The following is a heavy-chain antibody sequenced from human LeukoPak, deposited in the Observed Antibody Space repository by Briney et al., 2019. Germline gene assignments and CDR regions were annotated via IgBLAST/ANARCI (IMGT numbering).Heavy chain of an antibody. J-gene: IGHJ4*02. CDR2: IKQDGSEK. Sequence: GGSLRLSCAASGLTFSSPWMNWVRQAPGKGLEWVANIKQDGSEKYYVDSVKGRFTISRDNAKNSLYLQMNTLRAEDTAVYYCASLDYWGQGTLVTVSS. CDR1: GLTFSSPW. V-gene: IGHV3-7*01. CDR3: ASLDY.